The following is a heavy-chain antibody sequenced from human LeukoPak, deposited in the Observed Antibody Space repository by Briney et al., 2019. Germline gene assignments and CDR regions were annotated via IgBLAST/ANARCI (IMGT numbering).Heavy chain of an antibody. CDR1: GYTFTSYY. CDR3: AKSWNYYDSSGDDALDI. Sequence: ASVKVSCKASGYTFTSYYMHWVRQAPGQGLEWMGIINASGGSTSYAQKFQGRVTMTRDMSTSTVYMELSSLRSEDTAVYYCAKSWNYYDSSGDDALDIWGQGTMVTVSS. CDR2: INASGGST. V-gene: IGHV1-46*01. D-gene: IGHD3-22*01. J-gene: IGHJ3*02.